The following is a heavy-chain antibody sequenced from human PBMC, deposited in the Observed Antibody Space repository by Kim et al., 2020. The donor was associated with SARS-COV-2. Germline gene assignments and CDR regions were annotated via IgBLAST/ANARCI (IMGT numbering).Heavy chain of an antibody. D-gene: IGHD2-2*01. J-gene: IGHJ6*02. V-gene: IGHV3-13*01. Sequence: YPGPVKGRFTISRENAKNSLYLQMNSLRAGDTAVYYCARSSTSCSSCMDVWGQGTTVTVSS. CDR3: ARSSTSCSSCMDV.